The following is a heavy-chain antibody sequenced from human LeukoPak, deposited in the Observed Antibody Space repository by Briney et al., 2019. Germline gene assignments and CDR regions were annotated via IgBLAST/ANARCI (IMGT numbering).Heavy chain of an antibody. CDR2: ISAYNGNT. D-gene: IGHD1-14*01. J-gene: IGHJ4*02. CDR1: GYTFTSYG. V-gene: IGHV1-18*01. Sequence: ASVKVSCKASGYTFTSYGISWVRQAPGQGLEWMGWISAYNGNTNYAQKLQGRVTMTTDTSTSTAYMELRSLRSDDTAGYYCARRIAGNYPRDYWGQGTLVTVSS. CDR3: ARRIAGNYPRDY.